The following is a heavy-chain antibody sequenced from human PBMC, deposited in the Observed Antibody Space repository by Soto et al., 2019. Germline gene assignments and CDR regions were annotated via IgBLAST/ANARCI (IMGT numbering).Heavy chain of an antibody. CDR1: GGTFSSYA. CDR2: IIHISETT. J-gene: IGHJ6*02. D-gene: IGHD2-2*01. Sequence: QVQLVQSGAEVKKPGSSVKVSCKASGGTFSSYAISWVRQAPGHGLEWMGGIIHISETTNYAQKVQGRVTITADESKSTAYRELSSLRSEDTAVYYCARSQGSSTSLEIYYYYYYGMDVWGQGTTVTVSS. CDR3: ARSQGSSTSLEIYYYYYYGMDV. V-gene: IGHV1-69*01.